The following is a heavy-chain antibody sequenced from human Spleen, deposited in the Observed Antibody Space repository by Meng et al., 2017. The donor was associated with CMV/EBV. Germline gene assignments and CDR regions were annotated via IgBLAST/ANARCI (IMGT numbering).Heavy chain of an antibody. V-gene: IGHV3-21*01. J-gene: IGHJ4*02. D-gene: IGHD6-19*01. CDR1: GGTFSSYS. Sequence: GGTFSSYSMNGVRQDTGKGLEWVSSISSSSSYIYYADSVKGRFTIPRDNAKNSLYLQMNSLRAEDTAVYYCARGYSSGWSPRNDYWGQGTLVTVSS. CDR2: ISSSSSYI. CDR3: ARGYSSGWSPRNDY.